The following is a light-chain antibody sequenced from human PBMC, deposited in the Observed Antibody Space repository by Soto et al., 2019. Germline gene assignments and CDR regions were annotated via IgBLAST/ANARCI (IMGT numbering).Light chain of an antibody. J-gene: IGKJ1*01. CDR1: HGISTY. CDR3: QQYGHSPWT. CDR2: AAS. Sequence: DIHMTQFPSPLSSSVGDRATITCRASHGISTYLTWYQQKPGKAPKLLIYAASSRATGIPDRFSGSGSGTDFTLTISRLEPEDYAVYYCQQYGHSPWTFGQGTKVDIK. V-gene: IGKV1-NL1*01.